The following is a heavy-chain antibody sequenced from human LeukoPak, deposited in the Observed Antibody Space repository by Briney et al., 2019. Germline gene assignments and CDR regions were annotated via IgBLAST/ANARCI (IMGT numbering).Heavy chain of an antibody. CDR3: ARTPIYYDSSGYYASFDY. CDR1: GGSFSGYY. J-gene: IGHJ4*02. V-gene: IGHV4-34*01. D-gene: IGHD3-22*01. CDR2: INHSGST. Sequence: SETLSLTCAVYGGSFSGYYWSWIRQPPGKGLEWIGEINHSGSTNYNPSLKSRVTISVDTSKNQFSLKLSSVTTADTAVYYCARTPIYYDSSGYYASFDYWGQGTLVTVSS.